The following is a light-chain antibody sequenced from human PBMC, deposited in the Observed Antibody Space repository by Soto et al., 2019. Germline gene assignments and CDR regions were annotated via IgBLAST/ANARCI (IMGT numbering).Light chain of an antibody. J-gene: IGKJ1*01. Sequence: IRMTPSPSSLSASTGDRVTITCRASQSISSWLAWYQQKPGKAPKLLIYKASSLESGVPSRFSGSGSGTEFTLTISSLQPDDFATYYCQQYNSYPWTFGQGTKVDI. CDR1: QSISSW. V-gene: IGKV1-5*03. CDR2: KAS. CDR3: QQYNSYPWT.